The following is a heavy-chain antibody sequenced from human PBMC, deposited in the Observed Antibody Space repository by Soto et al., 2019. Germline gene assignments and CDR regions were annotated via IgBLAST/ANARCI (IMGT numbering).Heavy chain of an antibody. Sequence: EVQLVESGGGLVKPGGSLRLSCAASGFTFSSYSMNWVRQAPGNGLEWVSSISSSSSYIYYADSVKGRFTISRDNAKNSLYLQMNSLRAEDTAVYYCARDQVAGTRYFDLWGRATLVTVSS. CDR1: GFTFSSYS. D-gene: IGHD6-19*01. J-gene: IGHJ2*01. V-gene: IGHV3-21*01. CDR3: ARDQVAGTRYFDL. CDR2: ISSSSSYI.